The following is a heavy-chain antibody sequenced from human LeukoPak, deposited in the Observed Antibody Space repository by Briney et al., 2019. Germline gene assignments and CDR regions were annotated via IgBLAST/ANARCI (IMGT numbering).Heavy chain of an antibody. Sequence: GRSLRLSCAASGFTFDDYAMHWVRQAPGKGLEWVSGISWNSGSIGYADSVKGRFTISRDNAKNSLYLQMNSLRAEDTALYYCAEDIGHQLLYSYFHHWGQGTLVTVSS. CDR1: GFTFDDYA. J-gene: IGHJ1*01. CDR3: AEDIGHQLLYSYFHH. V-gene: IGHV3-9*01. D-gene: IGHD2-2*02. CDR2: ISWNSGSI.